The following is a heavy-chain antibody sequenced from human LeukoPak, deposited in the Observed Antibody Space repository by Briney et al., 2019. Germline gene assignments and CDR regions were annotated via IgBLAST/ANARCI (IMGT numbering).Heavy chain of an antibody. J-gene: IGHJ6*02. V-gene: IGHV1-69*13. Sequence: SVKVSCKASGGTFSSYAISWVRQAPGQGLEWMGGIIPIFGTANYAQKFQGRVTITADESTSTAYMELSSLRSEDTAVYYCARVRMVTSYYYGMDVWGQGTTVTVSS. CDR3: ARVRMVTSYYYGMDV. CDR1: GGTFSSYA. CDR2: IIPIFGTA. D-gene: IGHD5-18*01.